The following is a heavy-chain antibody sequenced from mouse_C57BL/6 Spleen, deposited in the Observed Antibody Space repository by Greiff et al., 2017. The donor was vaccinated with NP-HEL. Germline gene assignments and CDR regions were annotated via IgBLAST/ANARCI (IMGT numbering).Heavy chain of an antibody. CDR1: GYTFTSYW. CDR3: ARLGSDYAMDY. J-gene: IGHJ4*01. Sequence: QVQLQQSGAELVKPGASVKLSCKASGYTFTSYWMHWVKQRPGQGLEWIGMIHPNSGSTNYNEKFKSKATLTVDKSSSTAYMQLSSLTSEDSAVYYCARLGSDYAMDYWGQGTSVTVSS. V-gene: IGHV1-64*01. CDR2: IHPNSGST.